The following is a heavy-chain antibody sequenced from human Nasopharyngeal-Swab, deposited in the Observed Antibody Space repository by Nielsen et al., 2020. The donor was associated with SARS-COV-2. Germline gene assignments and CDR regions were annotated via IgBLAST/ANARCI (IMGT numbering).Heavy chain of an antibody. J-gene: IGHJ6*02. V-gene: IGHV4-59*01. CDR1: GGSISSYY. CDR2: IYYSGST. Sequence: SETLSLTCTVSGGSISSYYWSRIRQPPGKGLEWIGYIYYSGSTNYNPSLKSRVTISVDTSKNQFSLKLSSVTAADTAVYYCARETAAGHYYYYGMDVWGQGTTVTVSS. D-gene: IGHD6-13*01. CDR3: ARETAAGHYYYYGMDV.